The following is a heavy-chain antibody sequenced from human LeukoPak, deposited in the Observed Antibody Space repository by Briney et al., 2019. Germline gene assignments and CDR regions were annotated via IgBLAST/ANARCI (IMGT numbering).Heavy chain of an antibody. V-gene: IGHV3-21*01. J-gene: IGHJ4*02. D-gene: IGHD3-22*01. Sequence: PGGSLRLSCAASGFTFSSYSMNWVRQAPGKGLEWVSSISSSSSYIYYADSVKGRFTISRDNSKNTLSLQMNSLRAEDTAVYCCAKDRSHYDSTGYRNFEYWGQGTLVTVSS. CDR2: ISSSSSYI. CDR1: GFTFSSYS. CDR3: AKDRSHYDSTGYRNFEY.